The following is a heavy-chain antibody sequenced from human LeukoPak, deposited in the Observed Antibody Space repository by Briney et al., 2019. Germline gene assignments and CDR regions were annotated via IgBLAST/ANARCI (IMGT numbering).Heavy chain of an antibody. Sequence: ASVKVSCKASGYTFTNYGISWVRQAPGQGLEWMGWITADNGNANYAQKFQGRVTMTADTSTSTAYMELRSLRSDDTAAYYCARALYCSSSNCYDGASDYWGQGTLVTVSS. CDR1: GYTFTNYG. CDR3: ARALYCSSSNCYDGASDY. D-gene: IGHD2-15*01. J-gene: IGHJ4*01. V-gene: IGHV1-18*01. CDR2: ITADNGNA.